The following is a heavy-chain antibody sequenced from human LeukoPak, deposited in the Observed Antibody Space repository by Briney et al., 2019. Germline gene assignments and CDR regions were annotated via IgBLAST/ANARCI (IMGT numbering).Heavy chain of an antibody. J-gene: IGHJ4*02. CDR2: NYPDDCDT. Sequence: GESLKIFCQGFGYSFDTYWNGRGRQMPGKSVGGMGNNYPDDCDTRYRPYSQGQVTISADKSISTAYLQWSSLKATDTYMYDCALGRGDHWGQGTLVTVSS. CDR1: GYSFDTYW. D-gene: IGHD1-26*01. V-gene: IGHV5-51*01. CDR3: ALGRGDH.